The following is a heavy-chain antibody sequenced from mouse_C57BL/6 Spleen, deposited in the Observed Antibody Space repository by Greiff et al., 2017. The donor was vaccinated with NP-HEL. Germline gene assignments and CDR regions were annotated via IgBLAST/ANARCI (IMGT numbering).Heavy chain of an antibody. CDR1: GYTFTSYW. CDR3: ARVGGLLRHYYAMDY. V-gene: IGHV1-55*01. J-gene: IGHJ4*01. CDR2: IYPGSGST. Sequence: VQLQQPGAELVKPGASVKMSCKASGYTFTSYWITWVKQRPGQGLEWIGDIYPGSGSTNYNEKFTSKATLPVDTSSSTAYMQLSSLTSEDSAVYYCARVGGLLRHYYAMDYWGQGTSVTVSS. D-gene: IGHD2-3*01.